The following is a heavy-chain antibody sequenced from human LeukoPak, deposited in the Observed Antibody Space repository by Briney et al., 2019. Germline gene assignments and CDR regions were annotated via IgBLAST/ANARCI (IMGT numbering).Heavy chain of an antibody. J-gene: IGHJ4*02. V-gene: IGHV3-23*01. CDR3: AKEVTSGNFFPFDY. CDR2: ISGSGGAT. CDR1: GFTFSSYA. D-gene: IGHD3-10*01. Sequence: GGSLRLSCAASGFTFSSYAMSWVRQAPGKGLEWVSVISGSGGATYFADSVKGRVTISRDNSKNMLYLQMNRLRGEDTAVYYCAKEVTSGNFFPFDYWGQGTLVTASS.